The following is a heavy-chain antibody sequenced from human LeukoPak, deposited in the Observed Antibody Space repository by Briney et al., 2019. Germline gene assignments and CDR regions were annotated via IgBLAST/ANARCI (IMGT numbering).Heavy chain of an antibody. CDR1: GGSISSYY. Sequence: PSETLSLTCTVSGGSISSYYWSWIRQPPGKGLEWIGYIYYSGSTYYNPSLKSRVTISVDTSKNQFSLKLSSVTAADTAVYYCARSFRGPYNWFDPWGQGTLVTVSS. CDR2: IYYSGST. J-gene: IGHJ5*02. CDR3: ARSFRGPYNWFDP. D-gene: IGHD3-10*01. V-gene: IGHV4-59*08.